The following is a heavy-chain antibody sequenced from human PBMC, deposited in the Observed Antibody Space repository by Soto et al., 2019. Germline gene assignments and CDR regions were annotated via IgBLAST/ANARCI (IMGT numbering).Heavy chain of an antibody. Sequence: GASVKVSCKGAGYTFSNYYMHWVRQAPGQGLEWMGIINPSGDSTSYAQKLQGRVTMTTDTSTSTAYMELRSLRSDDTAVYYCAREGHAHDHRYSYDYWGQGTLVTVSS. V-gene: IGHV1-46*01. CDR3: AREGHAHDHRYSYDY. D-gene: IGHD2-15*01. J-gene: IGHJ4*02. CDR2: INPSGDST. CDR1: GYTFSNYY.